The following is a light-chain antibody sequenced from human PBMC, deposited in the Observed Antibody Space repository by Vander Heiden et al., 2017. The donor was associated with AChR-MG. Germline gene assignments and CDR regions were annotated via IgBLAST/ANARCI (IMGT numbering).Light chain of an antibody. CDR2: SAS. Sequence: DIQMTQSPSSLSASVGDGVTITCRASQTIGKYLNWYQHKPGKAPKLLIYSASNLHTGVPSRFSGNRSGADFTLSISSLQPEDIATYYCQQSYTTPATFGPGTKVEIK. J-gene: IGKJ1*01. CDR1: QTIGKY. CDR3: QQSYTTPAT. V-gene: IGKV1-39*01.